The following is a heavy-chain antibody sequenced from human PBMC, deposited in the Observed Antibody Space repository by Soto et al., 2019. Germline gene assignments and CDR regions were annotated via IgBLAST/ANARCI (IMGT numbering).Heavy chain of an antibody. J-gene: IGHJ1*01. CDR2: ISYDGSNK. CDR1: GFTFSSYG. D-gene: IGHD6-13*01. CDR3: AKDDGYSSSPGYFQH. V-gene: IGHV3-30*18. Sequence: GGSLRLSCAASGFTFSSYGMHWVRQAPGKGLEWVAVISYDGSNKYYADSVKGRFTISRDNSKNTLYLQMNSLRAEDTAVYYCAKDDGYSSSPGYFQHWGQGTLVTVSS.